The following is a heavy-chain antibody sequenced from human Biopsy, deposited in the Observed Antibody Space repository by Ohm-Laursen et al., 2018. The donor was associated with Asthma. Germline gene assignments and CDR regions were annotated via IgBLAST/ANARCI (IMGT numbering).Heavy chain of an antibody. CDR3: ARVAYGDLTCFDP. CDR2: INSDGSST. J-gene: IGHJ5*02. Sequence: SLRLSCAAFGFTFSSYWMHWVRQAPGEGLVWVSRINSDGSSTSYADSVKGRFTISRDNAKNTLYLQMNSLRAEDTAVYYCARVAYGDLTCFDPWGQGTLVTVSS. V-gene: IGHV3-74*01. D-gene: IGHD4-17*01. CDR1: GFTFSSYW.